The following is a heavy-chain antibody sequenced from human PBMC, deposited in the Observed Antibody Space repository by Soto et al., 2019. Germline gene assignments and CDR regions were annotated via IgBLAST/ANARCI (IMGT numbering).Heavy chain of an antibody. CDR2: VYQSGRT. D-gene: IGHD1-26*01. Sequence: SEALSRTGSGSGADVSIAVYSWSWFWHPPGKGLEWIGYVYQSGRTYVMVSSSDNPSLKSRVTLSVDRATNQFSLNLISVTAAATAVYFCARGQSIVDALHCFDYWGQGSLVTVSS. CDR3: ARGQSIVDALHCFDY. J-gene: IGHJ4*02. CDR1: GADVSIAVYS. V-gene: IGHV4-30-2*01.